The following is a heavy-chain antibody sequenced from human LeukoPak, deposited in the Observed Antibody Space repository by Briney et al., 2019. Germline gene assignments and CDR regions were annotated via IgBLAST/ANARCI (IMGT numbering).Heavy chain of an antibody. D-gene: IGHD5-24*01. CDR3: ARDRRDGYNYNWFDP. Sequence: SETLSLTCTVPGGSISSYYWSWIRQPPGKGLEWIGYIYYSGSTNYNPSLKSRVTISVDTSKNQFSLKLSSVTAADTAVYYCARDRRDGYNYNWFDPWGQGTLVTVSS. J-gene: IGHJ5*02. V-gene: IGHV4-59*01. CDR1: GGSISSYY. CDR2: IYYSGST.